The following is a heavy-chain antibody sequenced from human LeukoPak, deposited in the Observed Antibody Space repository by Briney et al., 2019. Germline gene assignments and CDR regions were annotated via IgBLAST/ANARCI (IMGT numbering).Heavy chain of an antibody. Sequence: GGSLRLSCAASGFTFRNYAMTWVRQAPGKGLEWVSDISGSGDTTYYADSVEGRFTISRDSSANTLYLQMNSLRAEDTAVYFCAKVGSYGFKYFDYWGRGTLVTVSS. CDR3: AKVGSYGFKYFDY. V-gene: IGHV3-23*01. CDR1: GFTFRNYA. CDR2: ISGSGDTT. D-gene: IGHD5-18*01. J-gene: IGHJ4*02.